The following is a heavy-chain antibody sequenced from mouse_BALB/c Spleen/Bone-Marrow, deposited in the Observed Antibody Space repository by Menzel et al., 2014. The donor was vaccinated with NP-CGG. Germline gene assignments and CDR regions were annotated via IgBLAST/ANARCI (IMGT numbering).Heavy chain of an antibody. CDR1: GFDFSRYR. CDR2: FNPDSRAI. D-gene: IGHD1-1*01. CDR3: PRPDYYGYLNY. Sequence: EVKVVESGGGLVQPGGSLKLSCAASGFDFSRYRMSWVRQAPGKGLEWIGEFNPDSRAINYSPSLKDKFIISRDNAKNTLYLRLNKVRSEDTALYYCPRPDYYGYLNYWGQGTTLTVSS. J-gene: IGHJ2*01. V-gene: IGHV4-1*02.